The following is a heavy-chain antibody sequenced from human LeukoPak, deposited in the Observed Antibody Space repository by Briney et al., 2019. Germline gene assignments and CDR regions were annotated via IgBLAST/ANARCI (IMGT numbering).Heavy chain of an antibody. D-gene: IGHD5-12*01. J-gene: IGHJ5*01. Sequence: GGSLRLSCAASGFTFSSHWMHWVRQAPGKGLVWVSCINTDGSSPTYADSVKGRFTISRDNAKNSLDLQMSSLRPEDTALYYCVKDKHRDGYTYGVYDSWGQGTLITVSS. CDR3: VKDKHRDGYTYGVYDS. CDR1: GFTFSSHW. CDR2: INTDGSSP. V-gene: IGHV3-74*01.